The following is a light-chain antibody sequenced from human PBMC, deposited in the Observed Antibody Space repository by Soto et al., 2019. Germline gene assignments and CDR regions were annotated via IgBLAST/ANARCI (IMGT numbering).Light chain of an antibody. CDR1: QSLVHGDGNTY. J-gene: IGKJ2*01. V-gene: IGKV2-30*02. Sequence: DVVMTQSPLSLPVTLGQPASISCSFSQSLVHGDGNTYLNWFHQRPGQSPRRLIYKVSNRDSGVPDRFSGSGSGTDFTLKISRVEAEDVGVYYCMQGTHWPPTFGQGTKVEIK. CDR2: KVS. CDR3: MQGTHWPPT.